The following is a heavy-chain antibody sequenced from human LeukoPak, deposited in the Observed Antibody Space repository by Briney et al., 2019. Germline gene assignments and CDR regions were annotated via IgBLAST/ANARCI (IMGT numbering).Heavy chain of an antibody. CDR2: IYHSGST. CDR1: GGSISSSNW. J-gene: IGHJ5*02. V-gene: IGHV4-4*02. D-gene: IGHD2-15*01. CDR3: ARGLTSVVVVVAATGDWFDP. Sequence: SETLSLTCAVSGGSISSSNWWSWVRQPPGKGLEWIGEIYHSGSTNYNPSLKSRVTISVDTSKNQFSLKLSSVTAADTAVYYCARGLTSVVVVVAATGDWFDPWGQGTLVTVSS.